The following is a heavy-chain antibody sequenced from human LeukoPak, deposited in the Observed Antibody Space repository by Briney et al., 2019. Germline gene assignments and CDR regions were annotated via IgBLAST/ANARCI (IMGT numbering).Heavy chain of an antibody. Sequence: ASVTVSCKASGYTFTSYGISWVRQAPGQGLEWMGWISAYNGNTNYAQKLQGRVTITTDTSTSTAYMELRSLRSDDTAVYYCARHGAFCGGDCYLSWFDPWGQGTLVTVSS. CDR1: GYTFTSYG. D-gene: IGHD2-21*02. CDR2: ISAYNGNT. CDR3: ARHGAFCGGDCYLSWFDP. V-gene: IGHV1-18*01. J-gene: IGHJ5*02.